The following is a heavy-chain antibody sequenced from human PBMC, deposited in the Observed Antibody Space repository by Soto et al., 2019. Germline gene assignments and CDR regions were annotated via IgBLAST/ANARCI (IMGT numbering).Heavy chain of an antibody. CDR1: GGSISSYY. J-gene: IGHJ4*02. CDR2: IYYSGST. CDR3: ARLPDYYFFDY. Sequence: SETLSLTCTVSGGSISSYYWSWIRQPPGKGLEWIGSIYYSGSTYYNPSLKSRVTISVDTSKNQFSLKLSSVTAADTAVYYCARLPDYYFFDYCGQGTLVTVSS. V-gene: IGHV4-39*01. D-gene: IGHD3-10*01.